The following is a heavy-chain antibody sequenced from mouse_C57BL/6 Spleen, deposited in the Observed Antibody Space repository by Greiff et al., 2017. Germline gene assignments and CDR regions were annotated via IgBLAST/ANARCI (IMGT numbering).Heavy chain of an antibody. Sequence: QVHVKQSGAELARPGASVKLSCKASGYTFTSYGISWVKQRTGQGLEWIGEIYPRSGNTYYNEKFKGKATLTADKSSSTAYMELRSLTSEDSAVYFCAKLTGTMDWYFDVWGTGTTVTVSS. CDR3: AKLTGTMDWYFDV. J-gene: IGHJ1*03. D-gene: IGHD4-1*01. V-gene: IGHV1-81*01. CDR2: IYPRSGNT. CDR1: GYTFTSYG.